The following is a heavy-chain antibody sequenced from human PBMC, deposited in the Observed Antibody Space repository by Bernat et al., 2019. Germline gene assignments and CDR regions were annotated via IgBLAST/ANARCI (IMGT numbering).Heavy chain of an antibody. CDR1: ALTSITNN. CDR2: ISSSGSTI. V-gene: IGHV3-48*01. CDR3: ASEDRGTSY. J-gene: IGHJ4*02. Sequence: EVQLVESEGGLVQSGGTLRLSCEAPALTSITNNFNWVRQAPGKGLEWLSYISSSGSTIYYAASVKGRFTISRDNAKNSLYLQINSLRAEDTAVYYCASEDRGTSYWGQGTLVTVSS. D-gene: IGHD3-16*01.